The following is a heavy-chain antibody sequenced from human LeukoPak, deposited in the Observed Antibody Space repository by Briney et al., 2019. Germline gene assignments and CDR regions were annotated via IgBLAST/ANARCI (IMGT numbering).Heavy chain of an antibody. CDR3: ATQRAEYFQH. Sequence: ASVKVSCKASGYTFTSYYMHWVRQAAGQGREWMGIINPSGGSTSYAQKFQGRVTMTRDTSTSTLYMELSSLRSEDTAVYYCATQRAEYFQHWGQGTLVTVSS. CDR1: GYTFTSYY. CDR2: INPSGGST. V-gene: IGHV1-46*01. J-gene: IGHJ1*01.